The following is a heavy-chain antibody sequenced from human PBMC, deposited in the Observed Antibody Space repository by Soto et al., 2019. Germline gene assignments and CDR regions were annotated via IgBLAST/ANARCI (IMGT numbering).Heavy chain of an antibody. CDR1: GFTFSSYA. CDR2: MSGSGGST. Sequence: EVQLLESGGGLVQPGGSLRLSCAASGFTFSSYAMSWVRQAPGKGLEWVSAMSGSGGSTYYADSVKGRFTISRDNSKNTLYLQKNSLRAEDTAVYYCAKSKHSSPRGGFDYWGQGTLVTVSS. D-gene: IGHD6-6*01. V-gene: IGHV3-23*01. CDR3: AKSKHSSPRGGFDY. J-gene: IGHJ4*02.